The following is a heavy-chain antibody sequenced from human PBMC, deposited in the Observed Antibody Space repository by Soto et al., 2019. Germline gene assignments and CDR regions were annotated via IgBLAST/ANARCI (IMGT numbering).Heavy chain of an antibody. J-gene: IGHJ6*02. D-gene: IGHD1-26*01. CDR3: ARDDCGSSGCSYYYGLDV. Sequence: PSETLSLTCTVSGGSISSGDSYWSWIRQPPGKGLEWIGYIYYTGSIFYNPSLESRVTISVDTSKNQFSLRLSSVTAADTAVYYCARDDCGSSGCSYYYGLDVWGQGTTVTVS. V-gene: IGHV4-30-4*01. CDR1: GGSISSGDSY. CDR2: IYYTGSI.